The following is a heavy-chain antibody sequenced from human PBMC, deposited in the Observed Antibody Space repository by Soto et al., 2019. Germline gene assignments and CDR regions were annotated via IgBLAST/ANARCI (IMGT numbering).Heavy chain of an antibody. D-gene: IGHD6-19*01. CDR3: AKGRSYSSDWFDY. J-gene: IGHJ4*02. CDR2: ISGTGGST. CDR1: GFTFSCYA. V-gene: IGHV3-23*01. Sequence: GGSLRLSCAASGFTFSCYAMNWVRQAPGKGLEWVSAISGTGGSTYYADSVKGRFAISRDDSKNTLYLQMNSLRVEDTAVYYCAKGRSYSSDWFDYWGQGTLVTVSS.